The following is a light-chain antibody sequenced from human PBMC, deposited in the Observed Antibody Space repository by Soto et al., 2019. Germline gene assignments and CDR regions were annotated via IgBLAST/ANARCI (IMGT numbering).Light chain of an antibody. CDR2: GAS. V-gene: IGKV3-20*01. CDR3: QQYGSSPPRYT. J-gene: IGKJ2*01. CDR1: QSVSSSY. Sequence: EIVLTQSPGTLSLSPGERATLSCRASQSVSSSYLAWYQQKPGQAPRLLIYGASSRATGIPDRSSGSGSGTDFTLTISRLEPEDFAVYYCQQYGSSPPRYTFGQGTKLEIK.